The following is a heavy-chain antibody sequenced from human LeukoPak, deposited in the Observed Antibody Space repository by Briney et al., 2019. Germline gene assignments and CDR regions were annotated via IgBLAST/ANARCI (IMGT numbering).Heavy chain of an antibody. D-gene: IGHD6-6*01. Sequence: SETLSLTCTVSGGSISSYYWSWIRQPPGKGLVWIGYFHYSGSTNYNPSLKSRVTISVDTSKNQFSLKLSSVTAADTAVYYCARTAARYYMDVWGKGTTVTVSS. J-gene: IGHJ6*03. CDR1: GGSISSYY. V-gene: IGHV4-59*01. CDR3: ARTAARYYMDV. CDR2: FHYSGST.